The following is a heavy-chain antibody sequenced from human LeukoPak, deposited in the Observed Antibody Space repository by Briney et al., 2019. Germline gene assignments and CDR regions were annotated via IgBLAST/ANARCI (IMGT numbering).Heavy chain of an antibody. CDR1: RYTSTDYH. J-gene: IGHJ4*02. D-gene: IGHD2-15*01. Sequence: GASVKVSSTASRYTSTDYHMPSVPQAPGPRLEWLGWINLNSGVTNIAQRFQGRVTMTRDTSISTAYMDLSRLISDDTAVYYCARDAGYCTGGSCWYFDHWGQGTLVTVSS. CDR3: ARDAGYCTGGSCWYFDH. V-gene: IGHV1-2*02. CDR2: INLNSGVT.